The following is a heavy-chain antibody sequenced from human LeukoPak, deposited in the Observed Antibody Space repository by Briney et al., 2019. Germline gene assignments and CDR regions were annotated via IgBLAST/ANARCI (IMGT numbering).Heavy chain of an antibody. CDR2: TGGSGVST. V-gene: IGHV3-23*01. Sequence: GGSLRLSCAASGFTFSSFAMSWVRQAPGKGLEWVSSTGGSGVSTYYADSVKGRFTISRDNSKNTLYLQMNSLRAEDTAVYYCARDIESGYFDYWGQGTLVTVSS. CDR3: ARDIESGYFDY. J-gene: IGHJ4*02. CDR1: GFTFSSFA. D-gene: IGHD3-16*02.